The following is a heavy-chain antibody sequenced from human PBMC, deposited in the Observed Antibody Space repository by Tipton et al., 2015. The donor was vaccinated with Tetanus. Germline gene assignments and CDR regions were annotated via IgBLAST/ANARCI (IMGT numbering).Heavy chain of an antibody. CDR2: IYYRGET. CDR1: GGSISGYY. V-gene: IGHV4-59*01. CDR3: ARIRYYPDSSAFLSDC. J-gene: IGHJ4*01. D-gene: IGHD3-22*01. Sequence: LRLSCTVSGGSISGYYWTWMRQPPGKGLEWLGYIYYRGETNYNPSVSSRLTISLDTSKNQDSLRLTSVTAADTAVYFCARIRYYPDSSAFLSDCWGHGTLVTVSS.